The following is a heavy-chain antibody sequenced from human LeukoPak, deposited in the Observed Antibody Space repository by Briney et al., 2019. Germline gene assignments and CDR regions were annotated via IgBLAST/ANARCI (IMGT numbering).Heavy chain of an antibody. J-gene: IGHJ4*02. Sequence: GGSLRLSCAASGFTFSSYEMNWVRQAPGKGLEWISYIHSRGSTTYYADSVKGRFTISRDNAKNSLYLQMNSLRAEDTAVYYCARDRITMVRGVMTGIFDYWGQGTLVTVSS. CDR3: ARDRITMVRGVMTGIFDY. CDR2: IHSRGSTT. CDR1: GFTFSSYE. V-gene: IGHV3-48*03. D-gene: IGHD3-10*01.